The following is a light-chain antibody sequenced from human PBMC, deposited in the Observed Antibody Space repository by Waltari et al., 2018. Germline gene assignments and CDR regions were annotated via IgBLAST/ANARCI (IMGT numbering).Light chain of an antibody. Sequence: DIVMTQSPDSLAVSLGERATINCKSSESVLFSSRNKNHLAWYQQKPGHPPKLVLYWASTRESGVPDRVSGSGSGTDFTLTISSLQAEDVAIYYCQQYYDSPLTFGGGTKVEIK. CDR3: QQYYDSPLT. CDR2: WAS. J-gene: IGKJ4*01. V-gene: IGKV4-1*01. CDR1: ESVLFSSRNKNH.